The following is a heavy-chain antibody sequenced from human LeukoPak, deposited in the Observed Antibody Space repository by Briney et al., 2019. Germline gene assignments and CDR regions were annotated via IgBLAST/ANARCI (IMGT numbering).Heavy chain of an antibody. D-gene: IGHD6-13*01. Sequence: SETLSLTCTVSGGSISSSSYYWGWIRQPPGKGLEWIGSIYYSGSTYYNPSLKSRVTISVDTSKNQFSLKLSSVTAADTAVYYCARTALAAAWDYWGQGTLVTVSS. CDR3: ARTALAAAWDY. CDR1: GGSISSSSYY. J-gene: IGHJ4*02. V-gene: IGHV4-39*07. CDR2: IYYSGST.